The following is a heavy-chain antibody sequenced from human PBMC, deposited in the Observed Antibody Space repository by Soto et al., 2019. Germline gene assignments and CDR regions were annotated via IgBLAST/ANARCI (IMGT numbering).Heavy chain of an antibody. CDR1: GFTFSSYD. J-gene: IGHJ6*03. CDR2: IGTAGDT. D-gene: IGHD6-19*01. CDR3: HFVSSGPFYYYYMDV. V-gene: IGHV3-13*01. Sequence: GGSLRLSCAASGFTFSSYDMHWVRQATGKGLEWVSAIGTAGDTYYPGSVKGRFTISRENAKNSLYLQMNSLRAGDTAVYYCHFVSSGPFYYYYMDVWGKGSTVTVSS.